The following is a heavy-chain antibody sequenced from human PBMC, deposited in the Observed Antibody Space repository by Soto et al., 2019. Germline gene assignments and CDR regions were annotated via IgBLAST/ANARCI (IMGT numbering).Heavy chain of an antibody. D-gene: IGHD2-2*01. CDR1: GYSFTNYW. J-gene: IGHJ6*02. CDR3: AALPGYCSRTILQTNYSYDDMDL. V-gene: IGHV5-10-1*01. Sequence: GETLKISCKGSGYSFTNYWISWVRQMPGKGLEWMGTIDLSDSYTKYSPSFQGHVSISADKSISAAYLQLGSLEASDTAIYYCAALPGYCSRTILQTNYSYDDMDLWGQGTTVTVSS. CDR2: IDLSDSYT.